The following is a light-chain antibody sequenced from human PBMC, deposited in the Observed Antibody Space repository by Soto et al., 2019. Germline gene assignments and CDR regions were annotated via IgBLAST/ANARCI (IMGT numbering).Light chain of an antibody. Sequence: QSALTQPASVSGSPGQSITISCSGTTSDVGIYNLVSWYQQHPGKAPKLVIYEVDKRPSVVSNRFSCSRSGNTASLTISGLQSDDEADYCCSSYAGSHWVFGGGTKLTVL. V-gene: IGLV2-23*02. CDR2: EVD. CDR1: TSDVGIYNL. CDR3: SSYAGSHWV. J-gene: IGLJ3*02.